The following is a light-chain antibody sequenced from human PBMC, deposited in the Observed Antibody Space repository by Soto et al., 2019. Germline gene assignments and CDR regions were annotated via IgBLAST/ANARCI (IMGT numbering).Light chain of an antibody. Sequence: QSVLPQPDSVSGSPGQSITISCTGSSSDVGDYDFVSWYQQHPGKAPTLNIYDVSDRPSVVSNRFSGSKSGNTASLTISGLQAEDDAYDYCSSFTSTSTLVVFGGGTKVTVL. V-gene: IGLV2-14*03. J-gene: IGLJ2*01. CDR1: SSDVGDYDF. CDR2: DVS. CDR3: SSFTSTSTLVV.